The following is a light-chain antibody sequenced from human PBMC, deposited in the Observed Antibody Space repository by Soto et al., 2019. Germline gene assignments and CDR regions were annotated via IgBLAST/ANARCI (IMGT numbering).Light chain of an antibody. V-gene: IGKV3-20*01. CDR3: QQYGTSPIT. J-gene: IGKJ5*01. CDR2: GAS. CDR1: QTVSSY. Sequence: ENVLTQSPGTLSLSPGERATLSCRASQTVSSYLTWYQQRPGQAPRLLIYGASKRATGIPDRFSGSGSGTDFTLTISRLEPEDFALYYCQQYGTSPITFGQATPLEIK.